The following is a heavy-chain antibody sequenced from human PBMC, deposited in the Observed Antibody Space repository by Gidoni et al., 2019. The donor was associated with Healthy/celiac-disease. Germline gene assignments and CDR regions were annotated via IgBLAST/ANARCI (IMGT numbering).Heavy chain of an antibody. CDR2: IIPICGTA. CDR3: ATSARIAARWGWFDP. Sequence: VQLVQSGAEVKKPGSSVKVSCKASGGTFSSYAISGVRQGLGQGLEWMGGIIPICGTANDAQKFQGRVTITADESTSTAYMELSSLRSEDTAVYYCATSARIAARWGWFDPWGQGTLVTVSS. V-gene: IGHV1-69*01. CDR1: GGTFSSYA. J-gene: IGHJ5*02. D-gene: IGHD6-6*01.